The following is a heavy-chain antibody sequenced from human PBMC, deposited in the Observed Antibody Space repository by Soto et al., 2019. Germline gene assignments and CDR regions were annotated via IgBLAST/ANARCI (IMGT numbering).Heavy chain of an antibody. Sequence: SETLSLTCTVSGASITSNYWTWIRQPPGEGLEWIGYIYYTGTTNYNPSLKSRVTISVDTSKNQFSLKLSSVTTADTAVYYCTKLPGAAYGGTFDPWGQGTLVTFSS. CDR2: IYYTGTT. V-gene: IGHV4-59*01. CDR3: TKLPGAAYGGTFDP. D-gene: IGHD4-17*01. CDR1: GASITSNY. J-gene: IGHJ5*02.